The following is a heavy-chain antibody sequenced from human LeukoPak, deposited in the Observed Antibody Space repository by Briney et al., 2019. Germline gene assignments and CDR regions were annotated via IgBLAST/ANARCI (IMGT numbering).Heavy chain of an antibody. CDR3: ARILHSSSSYVGWFDP. CDR1: GGSFSGYY. D-gene: IGHD6-6*01. CDR2: INLSGST. J-gene: IGHJ5*02. V-gene: IGHV4-34*01. Sequence: SETLSLTCAVYGGSFSGYYWSWIRQPPGKGLEWIGEINLSGSTNYNPSLKSRVTISVDTSKNQFSLKLSSVTAADTAVYYCARILHSSSSYVGWFDPWGQGTLVTVSS.